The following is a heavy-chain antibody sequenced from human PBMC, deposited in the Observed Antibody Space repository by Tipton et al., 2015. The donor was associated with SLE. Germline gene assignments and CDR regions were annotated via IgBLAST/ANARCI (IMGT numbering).Heavy chain of an antibody. CDR1: GGSISSSSYY. J-gene: IGHJ4*02. CDR3: ARGGGSLGY. Sequence: TLSLTCTVSGGSISSSSYYWGWIRQPPGKGLEWIGEINHSGSTNYNPSLKSRATISVDTSKNQFSLKLSSVTAADTAVYYWARGGGSLGYWGQGTLVTVSS. D-gene: IGHD3-16*01. V-gene: IGHV4-39*07. CDR2: INHSGST.